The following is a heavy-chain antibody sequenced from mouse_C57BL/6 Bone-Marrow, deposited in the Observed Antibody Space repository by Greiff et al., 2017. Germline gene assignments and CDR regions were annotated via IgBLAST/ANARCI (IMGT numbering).Heavy chain of an antibody. D-gene: IGHD1-1*01. V-gene: IGHV1-64*01. CDR1: GYTFTSYW. Sequence: QVQLQQPGAELVKPGASVKLSCKASGYTFTSYWMHWVKQRPGQGLEWIGIIHPNSGSTTYNEKFKSKATLTVDKSSSTAYMQLSSLTSEDSAVYCCARRGPAYYYGSSYGYYAKDYWGQGTSVTVSS. CDR3: ARRGPAYYYGSSYGYYAKDY. CDR2: IHPNSGST. J-gene: IGHJ4*01.